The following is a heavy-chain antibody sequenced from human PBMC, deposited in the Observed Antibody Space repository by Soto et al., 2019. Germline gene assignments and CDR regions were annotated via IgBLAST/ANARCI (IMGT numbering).Heavy chain of an antibody. CDR1: GFTFSSYW. CDR3: ARTGDGHHDFLDY. D-gene: IGHD1-1*01. CDR2: INQDGNED. Sequence: AGGSLRLSCAASGFTFSSYWMNWVRQAPGKGLEWVANINQDGNEDNLLDSVKGRSTISRDNAKNSLFLQMNSLRVDDTAVYYCARTGDGHHDFLDYWGQGALVTVSS. V-gene: IGHV3-7*01. J-gene: IGHJ4*02.